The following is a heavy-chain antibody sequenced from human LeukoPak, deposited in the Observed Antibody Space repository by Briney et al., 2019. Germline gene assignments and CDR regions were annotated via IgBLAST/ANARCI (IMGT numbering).Heavy chain of an antibody. Sequence: GGSLRLSCAASGFPFSSYWMSWVRQAPGKGLEWVANIKQDGSEKYYVDSVKGRFTISRDNAKNSLYLQMNSLRAEDTALYYCAKGSYGYSWGQGTLVTVSS. CDR1: GFPFSSYW. D-gene: IGHD5-18*01. V-gene: IGHV3-7*03. J-gene: IGHJ5*02. CDR2: IKQDGSEK. CDR3: AKGSYGYS.